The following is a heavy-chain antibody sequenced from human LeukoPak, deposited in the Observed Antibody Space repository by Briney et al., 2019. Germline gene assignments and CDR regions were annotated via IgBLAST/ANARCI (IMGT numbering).Heavy chain of an antibody. V-gene: IGHV4-39*01. J-gene: IGHJ4*02. CDR3: ARQPPEWLPGGYFDY. CDR2: IYYSGNT. D-gene: IGHD6-19*01. CDR1: GGSISNGSYY. Sequence: PSETLSLTCTVSGGSISNGSYYWGWIRQPPGKGLEWIGSIYYSGNTYYNPSLKSRVIISIDTSRNEFSLKLSSVTAADTAVYYCARQPPEWLPGGYFDYWGQGTLVTVSS.